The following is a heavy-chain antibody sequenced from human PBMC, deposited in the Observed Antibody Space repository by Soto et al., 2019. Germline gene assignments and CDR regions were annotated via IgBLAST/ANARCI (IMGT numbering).Heavy chain of an antibody. CDR3: ARDRAGGWELPPWYGMDV. CDR1: GGTFSSYA. CDR2: IIPIFGTA. Sequence: QVQLVQSGAEVKKPGSSVKVSCKASGGTFSSYAISWVRQAPGQGLEWMGGIIPIFGTANYAQKFQGRVTITADDSTSTAYMEMSSLRSEDTAVYYCARDRAGGWELPPWYGMDVWGQGTTVTVSS. V-gene: IGHV1-69*12. D-gene: IGHD1-7*01. J-gene: IGHJ6*02.